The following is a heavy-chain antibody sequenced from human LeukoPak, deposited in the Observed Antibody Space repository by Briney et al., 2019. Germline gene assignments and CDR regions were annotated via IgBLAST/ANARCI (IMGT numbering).Heavy chain of an antibody. CDR1: GGSISHYY. J-gene: IGHJ4*02. CDR3: ARGLGYTAPFFDY. D-gene: IGHD3-16*02. V-gene: IGHV4-4*07. Sequence: SETLSLTCTVSGGSISHYYWSWIRQPAGKGLEWIGRIYSSGNTDHNPSLKSRVTLSLDRSMNQFSLRLSSLTAADTAIYYCARGLGYTAPFFDYWGQGTLVTVSS. CDR2: IYSSGNT.